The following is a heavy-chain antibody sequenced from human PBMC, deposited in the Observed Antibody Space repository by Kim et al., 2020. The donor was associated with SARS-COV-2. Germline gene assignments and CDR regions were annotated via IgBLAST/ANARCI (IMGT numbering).Heavy chain of an antibody. D-gene: IGHD2-15*01. J-gene: IGHJ4*02. Sequence: SETLSLTCTVSGGSISSSSYYWGWIRQPPGKGLEWIGSIYYSGSTYYNPSLKSRVTISVDTSKNQFSLKLSSVTAADTAVYYCARLCVLRANTYYFDYWGQGTLVTVSS. V-gene: IGHV4-39*01. CDR1: GGSISSSSYY. CDR2: IYYSGST. CDR3: ARLCVLRANTYYFDY.